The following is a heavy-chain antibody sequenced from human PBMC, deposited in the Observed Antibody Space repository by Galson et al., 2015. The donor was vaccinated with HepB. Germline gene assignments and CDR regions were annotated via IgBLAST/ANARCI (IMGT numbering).Heavy chain of an antibody. CDR3: ARDLGSSGYYWDY. CDR1: GFTFSSYG. CDR2: IWYDGSNK. V-gene: IGHV3-33*01. Sequence: SLRLSCAASGFTFSSYGMHWVRQAPGKGLEWVAVIWYDGSNKYYADSVKGRFTISRDNSKNTLYLQMNSLRAEDSAVYYCARDLGSSGYYWDYWGQGTLVTVSS. J-gene: IGHJ4*02. D-gene: IGHD3-22*01.